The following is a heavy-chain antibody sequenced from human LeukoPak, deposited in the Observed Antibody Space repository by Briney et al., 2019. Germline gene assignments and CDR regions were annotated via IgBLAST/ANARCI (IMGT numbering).Heavy chain of an antibody. D-gene: IGHD4-11*01. CDR3: AVDYTWSTGNWFDP. V-gene: IGHV3-21*01. J-gene: IGHJ5*02. CDR1: GFTFSSYS. Sequence: PGGSLRLSCAASGFTFSSYSMNWVRQAPGKGLEWVSSISSSSSYIYYADSVKGRFTISRDNAKNSLYLQMNSLRAEDTAVYYCAVDYTWSTGNWFDPWGQGTLVTVSS. CDR2: ISSSSSYI.